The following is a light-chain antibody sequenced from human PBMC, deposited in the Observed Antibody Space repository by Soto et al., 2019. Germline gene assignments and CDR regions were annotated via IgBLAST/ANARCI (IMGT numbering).Light chain of an antibody. CDR2: YTS. CDR3: HLYGRSSQWT. J-gene: IGKJ1*01. Sequence: EIVLTQSPGSLSLSPGERATLSCRASQSVSSRYLTWYQQKTGQAPRLLIYYTSRRSSGSPNRFSGSGSGTNFTLTISRLAPEDFALYYWHLYGRSSQWTLGQVTKVAIK. CDR1: QSVSSRY. V-gene: IGKV3-20*01.